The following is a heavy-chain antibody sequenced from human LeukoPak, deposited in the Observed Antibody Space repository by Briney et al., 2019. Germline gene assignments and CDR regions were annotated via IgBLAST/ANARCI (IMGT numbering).Heavy chain of an antibody. CDR1: GGSISSGSYY. D-gene: IGHD2-2*01. CDR3: ASRHLGYCISTSCPPGYFDY. Sequence: SETLSLTCTVSGGSISSGSYYWSWIRQPAGKGLELIGRIYTSGSTNYNPSLKSRVTITVDTSKNQFSLKLSSVTAADTAVYYCASRHLGYCISTSCPPGYFDYWGQGTLVTVSS. J-gene: IGHJ4*02. CDR2: IYTSGST. V-gene: IGHV4-61*02.